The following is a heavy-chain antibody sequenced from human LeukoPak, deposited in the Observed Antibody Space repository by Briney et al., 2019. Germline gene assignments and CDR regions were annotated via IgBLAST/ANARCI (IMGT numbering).Heavy chain of an antibody. CDR3: AKQPMARGVSSPNFDF. CDR1: GFSFSLYA. V-gene: IGHV3-23*01. CDR2: ISGRGGSTYYGSGSSS. Sequence: GGSLRLSCAASGFSFSLYAMSWVRQAPGKGLEWVSVISGRGGSTYYGSGSSSYYADSVKGRFTPSRDNTKNTLYLQMNSLRVEDTAVYFCAKQPMARGVSSPNFDFWGQGTLVTVSS. D-gene: IGHD3-10*01. J-gene: IGHJ4*02.